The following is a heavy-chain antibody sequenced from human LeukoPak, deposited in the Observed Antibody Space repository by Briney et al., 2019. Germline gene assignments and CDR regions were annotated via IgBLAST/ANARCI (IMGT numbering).Heavy chain of an antibody. J-gene: IGHJ6*03. V-gene: IGHV4-61*02. CDR2: IYTSGST. D-gene: IGHD5-12*01. CDR3: ARATSSYFYYMDV. CDR1: GGSISSGSYY. Sequence: PSETLSLTCTVSGGSISSGSYYWSWLRQPAGKGLEWIGRIYTSGSTNYNPSLKSRVTISADTSKNQFSLNVSSVTAADTAVYYCARATSSYFYYMDVWGKGTTVTISS.